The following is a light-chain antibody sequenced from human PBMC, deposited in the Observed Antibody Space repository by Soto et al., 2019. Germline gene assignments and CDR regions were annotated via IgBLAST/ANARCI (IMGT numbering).Light chain of an antibody. CDR2: YDS. CDR3: ATWDDSLGGLYV. V-gene: IGLV1-36*01. Sequence: QSVLTQPHSVSEAPRQRVTISCSGGSSNIGKNTVNWYQQFPGKAPKLLIYYDSVLPSGVSDRFSASKSGTSASLAISGLQSEDEADYYCATWDDSLGGLYVFGTGTKLTVL. J-gene: IGLJ1*01. CDR1: SSNIGKNT.